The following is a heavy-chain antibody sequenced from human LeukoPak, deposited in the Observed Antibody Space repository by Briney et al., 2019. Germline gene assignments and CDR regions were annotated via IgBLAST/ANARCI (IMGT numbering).Heavy chain of an antibody. V-gene: IGHV4-30-2*01. Sequence: SQTLSLTCAVSGGSISSGGYSWSWIRQPPGKGLEWIGYIYHSGSTYYNPSLKSRVTISVDTSKNHFSLNLRSVSAADTAVYYCARASYSSGYYEDYWGRGTLVTVSS. J-gene: IGHJ4*02. CDR3: ARASYSSGYYEDY. CDR1: GGSISSGGYS. CDR2: IYHSGST. D-gene: IGHD3-22*01.